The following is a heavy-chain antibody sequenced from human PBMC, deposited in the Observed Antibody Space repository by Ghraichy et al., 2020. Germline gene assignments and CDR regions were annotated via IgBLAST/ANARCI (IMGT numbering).Heavy chain of an antibody. J-gene: IGHJ4*02. CDR1: GFSLSRYW. Sequence: GGSLRLSCEASGFSLSRYWMHWVRHAPGKGLVWVSRVDRDGSGASYADSVKGRFTISRDNAKNTLYLQMNSLRSEDTAVYYCARASSSVGPSEAAWGQGTLVTVSS. CDR3: ARASSSVGPSEAA. V-gene: IGHV3-74*01. CDR2: VDRDGSGA. D-gene: IGHD1-26*01.